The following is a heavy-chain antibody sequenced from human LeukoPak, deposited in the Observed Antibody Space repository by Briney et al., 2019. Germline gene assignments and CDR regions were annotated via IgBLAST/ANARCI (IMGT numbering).Heavy chain of an antibody. J-gene: IGHJ4*02. V-gene: IGHV4-30-4*01. CDR1: GGSISSGDYY. D-gene: IGHD3-22*01. CDR3: ARVYYYDSSGYWVYYFDY. Sequence: SETLSLTCTVSGGSISSGDYYWSWIRQPPGKGLEWIGYIYYSGSTYYNPSLKSRVTISVDTSKNQFSLKLSSVTAADTAVYYCARVYYYDSSGYWVYYFDYWGQGTLVTVSS. CDR2: IYYSGST.